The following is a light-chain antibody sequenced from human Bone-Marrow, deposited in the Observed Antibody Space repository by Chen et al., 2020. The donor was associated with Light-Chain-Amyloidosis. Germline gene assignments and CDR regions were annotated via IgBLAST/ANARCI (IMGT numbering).Light chain of an antibody. CDR2: DDS. Sequence: SYVLTKPSSVSVAPGQTATIACGGNKIGSTSVHWYQQTPGQAPLLVVYDDSDRPSGIPERLSGSNSGNTATLTISRVEAGDEADYYCQVWDRSSDRPVFGGGTKLTVL. V-gene: IGLV3-21*02. J-gene: IGLJ3*02. CDR1: KIGSTS. CDR3: QVWDRSSDRPV.